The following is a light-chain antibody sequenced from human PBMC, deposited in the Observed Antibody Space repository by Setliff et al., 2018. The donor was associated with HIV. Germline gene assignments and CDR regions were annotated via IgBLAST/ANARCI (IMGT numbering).Light chain of an antibody. Sequence: QSALAQPASVSGSPGQSITISCTGASSDVGAYDYVSWYQQRPGKVPKLTIYDVSKRPSGVPRRFSGFKSGNTASLTISGLQPEDEADYYCCSYAGRYTFVFGTGTKV. CDR2: DVS. J-gene: IGLJ1*01. CDR1: SSDVGAYDY. CDR3: CSYAGRYTFV. V-gene: IGLV2-11*01.